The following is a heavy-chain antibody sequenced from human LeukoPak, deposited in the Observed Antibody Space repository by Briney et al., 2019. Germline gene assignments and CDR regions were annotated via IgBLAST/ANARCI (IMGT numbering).Heavy chain of an antibody. Sequence: GGSLRLSCAASGFTFSSYAMSWVRQAPGKGLEWVSAIGGRGGSTYYADFLEGRFTIARDNSKDMVYLQMNSLKVEDTAIYYCGKEGGAWGQGTKVTVSS. V-gene: IGHV3-23*01. CDR2: IGGRGGST. CDR3: GKEGGA. J-gene: IGHJ5*02. D-gene: IGHD3-16*01. CDR1: GFTFSSYA.